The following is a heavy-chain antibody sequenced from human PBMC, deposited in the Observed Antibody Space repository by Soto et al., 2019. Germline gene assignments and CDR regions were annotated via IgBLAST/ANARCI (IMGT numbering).Heavy chain of an antibody. CDR1: GFTFSNYA. J-gene: IGHJ6*04. CDR3: TKVRGDPV. CDR2: ISAGRST. Sequence: EVQVLESGGDLVQPGGSLRLSCAASGFTFSNYAMNWVRQAPGKGPEWVAGISAGRSTYYADSVKGRFTISRDNSKSTLFLQMDSLRAEDTALYYCTKVRGDPVWGKGTTVTVSS. V-gene: IGHV3-23*01. D-gene: IGHD4-17*01.